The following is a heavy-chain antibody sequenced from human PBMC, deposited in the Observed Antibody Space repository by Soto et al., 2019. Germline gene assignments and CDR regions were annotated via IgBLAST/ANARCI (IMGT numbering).Heavy chain of an antibody. J-gene: IGHJ6*02. Sequence: SETLSLTCTVSGGSISSGDYYWSWIRQPPGKGLEWIGYIYYSGSTYYNPSLKSRVTISVDTSKNQFSLKLSSVTAADTAVYYCARGRHILTGYYRDLNYGMDVWGQGTTVTVSS. CDR2: IYYSGST. CDR3: ARGRHILTGYYRDLNYGMDV. V-gene: IGHV4-30-4*01. D-gene: IGHD3-9*01. CDR1: GGSISSGDYY.